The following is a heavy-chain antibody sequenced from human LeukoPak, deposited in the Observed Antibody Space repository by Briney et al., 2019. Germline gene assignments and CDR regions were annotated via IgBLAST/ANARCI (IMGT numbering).Heavy chain of an antibody. Sequence: PGGSLRLSCAASGFTFSSYAMSWVRQAPGKGPEWVSAISGSGGSTYYADSVKGRFTISRDNSKNTLYLQMNSLRAEDTAVYYCAKGGSITGKLDYWGQGTLVTVSS. D-gene: IGHD1-20*01. V-gene: IGHV3-23*01. J-gene: IGHJ4*02. CDR3: AKGGSITGKLDY. CDR2: ISGSGGST. CDR1: GFTFSSYA.